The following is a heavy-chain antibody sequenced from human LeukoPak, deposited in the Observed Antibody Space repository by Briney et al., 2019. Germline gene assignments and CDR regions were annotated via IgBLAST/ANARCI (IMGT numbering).Heavy chain of an antibody. V-gene: IGHV4-38-2*02. CDR1: GYSISSGYY. Sequence: KSSETLSLTCTVSGYSISSGYYWGWIRQPPGKGLEWIGSIYHSGSTYYNPSLKSRVTISVDTSKNQFSLKLSSVTAADTAVYYCARVTTVTTRVANYYYYYMDVWGKGTTVTVSS. CDR2: IYHSGST. CDR3: ARVTTVTTRVANYYYYYMDV. D-gene: IGHD4-17*01. J-gene: IGHJ6*03.